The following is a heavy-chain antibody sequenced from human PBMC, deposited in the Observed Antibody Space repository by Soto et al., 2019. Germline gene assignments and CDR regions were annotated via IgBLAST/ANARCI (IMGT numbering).Heavy chain of an antibody. CDR2: INAHSGGT. V-gene: IGHV1-2*02. J-gene: IGHJ5*02. Sequence: RASVKVSCKASGFSFTGYYIHWLRQAPGQGLEWMGWINAHSGGTEYAQKFQGRVTLTRDTSISTAYMTLSSLGSDDTAIYYCAKDLTRQLAYWLDPWGQGTQVTV. CDR3: AKDLTRQLAYWLDP. D-gene: IGHD6-6*01. CDR1: GFSFTGYY.